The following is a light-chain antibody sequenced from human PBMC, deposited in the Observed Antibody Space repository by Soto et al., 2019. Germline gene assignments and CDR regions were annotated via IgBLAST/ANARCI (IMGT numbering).Light chain of an antibody. J-gene: IGKJ1*01. CDR2: GAS. CDR1: QSLSSSY. Sequence: IVLTQSPGTLSLSTGERDTLSCRASQSLSSSYLAWYQQKPGQAPRVLIYGASNRATGIPDRFIGIGSGTDFTLPISRLEPEDSAVDYCQQYGSSGTFGQGTKVETK. V-gene: IGKV3-20*01. CDR3: QQYGSSGT.